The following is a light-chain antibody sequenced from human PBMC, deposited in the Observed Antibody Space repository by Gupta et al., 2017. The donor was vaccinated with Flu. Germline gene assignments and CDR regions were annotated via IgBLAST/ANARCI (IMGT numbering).Light chain of an antibody. J-gene: IGKJ4*01. Sequence: NCKCSPSDFYHAGEENYLSGYQQKPRQPPQELINCASIRGSGVPDRFSGSGSGTEFTLTINSLQAEDVAVYYCQQNYCIPLTFGGGTKVEIK. CDR1: PSDFYHAGEENY. CDR3: QQNYCIPLT. V-gene: IGKV4-1*01. CDR2: CAS.